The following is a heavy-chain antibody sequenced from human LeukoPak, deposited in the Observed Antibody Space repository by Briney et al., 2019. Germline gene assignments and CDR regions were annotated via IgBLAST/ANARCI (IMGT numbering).Heavy chain of an antibody. CDR1: GYTFTIYG. J-gene: IGHJ6*02. Sequence: ASVNLSCNSSGYTFTIYGISWVRQAPGQGLEWTGWISSYNGNTNYAQKLPGRVTMTTDTSTSTAYMELRSLRSDDTAVYYCARDQCSSTSCYDYYGMDVWGQGTTVTVSS. CDR3: ARDQCSSTSCYDYYGMDV. D-gene: IGHD2-2*01. CDR2: ISSYNGNT. V-gene: IGHV1-18*01.